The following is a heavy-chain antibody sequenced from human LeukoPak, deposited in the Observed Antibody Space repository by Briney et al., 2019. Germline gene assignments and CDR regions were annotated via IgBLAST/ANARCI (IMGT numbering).Heavy chain of an antibody. J-gene: IGHJ6*03. CDR3: ARRMGRRFGERYYYYHFMDV. V-gene: IGHV4-34*01. Sequence: SETLSLTCAVFGGSFSGYYWSWIRQPPGKGLEWIGEINHSGSINYNSSLKSRVTISVDTSKNQFSLKLSSVTAADTAVYYCARRMGRRFGERYYYYHFMDVWGKGTTVTISS. D-gene: IGHD3-10*01. CDR1: GGSFSGYY. CDR2: INHSGSI.